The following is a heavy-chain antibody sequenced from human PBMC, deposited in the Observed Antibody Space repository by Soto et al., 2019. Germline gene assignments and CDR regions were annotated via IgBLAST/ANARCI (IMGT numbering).Heavy chain of an antibody. V-gene: IGHV5-10-1*01. CDR2: IDPSDSYT. CDR3: AASIAARPGYYYYGMDV. CDR1: GYSFTRYW. D-gene: IGHD6-6*01. J-gene: IGHJ6*02. Sequence: ESLTISFRCSGYSFTRYWINWVRQMPGKGLEWMGRIDPSDSYTNYSPSFQGHVTISADKSISTAYLQWSSLKASDTAMYYCAASIAARPGYYYYGMDVWGQGTTVTVYS.